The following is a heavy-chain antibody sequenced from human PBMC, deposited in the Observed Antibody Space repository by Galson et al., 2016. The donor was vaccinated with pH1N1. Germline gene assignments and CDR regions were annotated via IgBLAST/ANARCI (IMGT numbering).Heavy chain of an antibody. CDR2: IDWDDGK. CDR1: GFSLSTSGMC. V-gene: IGHV2-70*01. D-gene: IGHD4-17*01. CDR3: AQVIYGDYGGVSDY. J-gene: IGHJ4*02. Sequence: PALVKPTQTLTLTCAFSGFSLSTSGMCVSWIRQPPGKALEWLALIDWDDGKYYSTSLKTRLTISKDTSKNQVVLTVTNMDPVDTATYYCAQVIYGDYGGVSDYWGQGTLVTVSS.